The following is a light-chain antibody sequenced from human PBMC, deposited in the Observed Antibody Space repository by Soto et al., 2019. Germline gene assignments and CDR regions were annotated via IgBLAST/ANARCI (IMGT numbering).Light chain of an antibody. CDR3: CSYAGSFTWV. V-gene: IGLV2-11*01. CDR1: TGDVGAYNF. Sequence: QSVLTQPRSVSGFPGQSVTISCTGTTGDVGAYNFVSWYQLYPGKAPKLMIYDADKRPSGVPDRFSASKSGNTASLTISGLQAEDEADYHCCSYAGSFTWVFGGGTKLTVL. J-gene: IGLJ3*02. CDR2: DAD.